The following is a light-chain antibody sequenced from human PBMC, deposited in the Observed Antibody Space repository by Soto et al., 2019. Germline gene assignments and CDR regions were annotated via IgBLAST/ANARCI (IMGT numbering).Light chain of an antibody. J-gene: IGLJ2*01. V-gene: IGLV2-23*01. CDR2: EGS. Sequence: QSAPTQPASVSGSPGQSITISCTGTSSDVGSYNLVSWYQQHPGKAPKLMIYEGSKRPSGVSNRFSGSKSGNTASLTISGLQAEDEADYYCCSYAGSSPVFGGGTKVTVL. CDR3: CSYAGSSPV. CDR1: SSDVGSYNL.